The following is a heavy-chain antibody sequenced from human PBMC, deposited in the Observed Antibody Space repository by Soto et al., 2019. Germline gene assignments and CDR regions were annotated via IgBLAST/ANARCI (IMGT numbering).Heavy chain of an antibody. V-gene: IGHV3-33*06. J-gene: IGHJ4*02. CDR2: IWYDGSST. D-gene: IGHD2-8*02. Sequence: GGSLRLSCAASGFTFSSLGMHWVRQAPGKGLEWVAVIWYDGSSTYYADSVKGRFTISRDNSKNTLYLQMNSLRVEDTAVYYCAKPRGGQPGPFDDWGQGTLVTVS. CDR3: AKPRGGQPGPFDD. CDR1: GFTFSSLG.